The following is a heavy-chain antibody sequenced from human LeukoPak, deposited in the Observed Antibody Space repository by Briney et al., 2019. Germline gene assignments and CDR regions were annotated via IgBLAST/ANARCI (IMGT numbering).Heavy chain of an antibody. D-gene: IGHD1-26*01. J-gene: IGHJ6*03. Sequence: ASVKVSCKASGYTFTSYDINWVRQATGQGLEWMGWMNPNSGNTGYAQKFQGRVTMTRNTSISTAYMELSSLRSEDTAVYYCARRYSGSYYYYYYMDVWGKGTTVTVSS. CDR1: GYTFTSYD. CDR2: MNPNSGNT. CDR3: ARRYSGSYYYYYYMDV. V-gene: IGHV1-8*01.